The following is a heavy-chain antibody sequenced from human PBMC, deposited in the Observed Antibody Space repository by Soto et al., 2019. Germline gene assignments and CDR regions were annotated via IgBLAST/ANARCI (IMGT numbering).Heavy chain of an antibody. CDR1: GFTFSSYA. V-gene: IGHV3-23*01. J-gene: IGHJ4*02. CDR3: AREYSSSRYFDY. Sequence: SGGSLRLSCAASGFTFSSYAMSWVRQAPGKGLEWVSPISSNARSTNYADSVKGRFTISRDNAKNMLYLQMNSLRAEDTAVYYCAREYSSSRYFDYWGQGTLVTVSS. D-gene: IGHD6-13*01. CDR2: ISSNARST.